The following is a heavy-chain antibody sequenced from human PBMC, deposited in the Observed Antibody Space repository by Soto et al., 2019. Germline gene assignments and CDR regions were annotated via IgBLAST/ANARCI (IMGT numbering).Heavy chain of an antibody. V-gene: IGHV4-31*03. J-gene: IGHJ4*02. D-gene: IGHD2-21*01. Sequence: PSETLSLTCTVSGGSISGGGHYWGWIRQPPGKGLECIGFMYYTGDTYYNPSLKSRLSISVDTSMNQFSLELTSVTAADTAVYYCASSDPYYFFDYWGLGTLFTVSS. CDR3: ASSDPYYFFDY. CDR2: MYYTGDT. CDR1: GGSISGGGHY.